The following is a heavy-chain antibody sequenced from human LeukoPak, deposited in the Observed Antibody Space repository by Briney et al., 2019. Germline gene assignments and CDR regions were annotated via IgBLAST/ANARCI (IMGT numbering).Heavy chain of an antibody. V-gene: IGHV1-18*04. CDR3: ARDSGSGSYPSGY. D-gene: IGHD3-10*01. J-gene: IGHJ4*02. CDR2: ISAYNGNT. Sequence: ASVKVSCKASGYAFTSYPLTWVRQAPGQGLQWMGWISAYNGNTNYAQKFQGRVTMTTDTSTSTAYMELRSLRSDDTAVYYCARDSGSGSYPSGYWGQGTLVTVSS. CDR1: GYAFTSYP.